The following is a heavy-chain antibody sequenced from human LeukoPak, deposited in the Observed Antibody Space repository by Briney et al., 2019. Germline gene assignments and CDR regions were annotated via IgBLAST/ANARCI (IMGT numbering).Heavy chain of an antibody. Sequence: GGSLRLSCAASGFTFSSYRMNWVRQAPGKGLEWVSTIRSNGATASNADSVKGRFTISRDNSKNTVYLQVNSLRVEDTAIYYCARGQEFDDGVFDSWGQGTLVTVSS. CDR1: GFTFSSYR. J-gene: IGHJ4*02. CDR3: ARGQEFDDGVFDS. D-gene: IGHD1-1*01. V-gene: IGHV3-23*01. CDR2: IRSNGATA.